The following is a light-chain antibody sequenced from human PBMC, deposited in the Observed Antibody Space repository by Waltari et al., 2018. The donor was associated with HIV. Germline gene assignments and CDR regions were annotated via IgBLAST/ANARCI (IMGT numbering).Light chain of an antibody. J-gene: IGLJ2*01. Sequence: ITISCTGTSTNIGSYNLVSWYQQHPGKAPKVIIYEVNKRPSGVSNRFSGSTSGSTASLTISGLQAEDEADYYCCSYAGSSNVVFGGGTKLTVL. V-gene: IGLV2-23*02. CDR3: CSYAGSSNVV. CDR2: EVN. CDR1: STNIGSYNL.